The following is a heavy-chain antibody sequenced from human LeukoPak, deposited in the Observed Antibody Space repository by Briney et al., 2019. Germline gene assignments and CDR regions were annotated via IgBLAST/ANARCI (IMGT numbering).Heavy chain of an antibody. CDR3: ARHRLVVVVAAKGGWFDP. Sequence: SETLSLTCTVSGGSISSSSYYWGWIRQPPGKGLEWIGSIYYSGSTYYNPSLKSRVTISVDTSKNQFSLKLSSVTAADTAVYYCARHRLVVVVAAKGGWFDPWGQGTLVTVSS. V-gene: IGHV4-39*01. D-gene: IGHD2-15*01. J-gene: IGHJ5*02. CDR2: IYYSGST. CDR1: GGSISSSSYY.